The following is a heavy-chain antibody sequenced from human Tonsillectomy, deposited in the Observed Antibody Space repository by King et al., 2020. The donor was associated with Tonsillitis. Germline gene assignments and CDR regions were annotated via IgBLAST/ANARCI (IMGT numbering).Heavy chain of an antibody. CDR2: ISWDGGST. CDR1: GFTFDDYA. D-gene: IGHD6-13*01. CDR3: AKDKGRAAGHPTFGMDV. V-gene: IGHV3-43D*03. J-gene: IGHJ6*02. Sequence: EMQLVQSGGVVVQPGGSLRLSCAASGFTFDDYAMHWVRQAPGKGLEWVSLISWDGGSTYYADPVKGRFTISSDNSKNSLYLQMNSLRAEDTALYYCAKDKGRAAGHPTFGMDVWGQGTTVTVSS.